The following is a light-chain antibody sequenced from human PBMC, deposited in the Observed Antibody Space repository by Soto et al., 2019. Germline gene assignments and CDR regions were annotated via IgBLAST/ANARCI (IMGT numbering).Light chain of an antibody. V-gene: IGKV1-9*01. CDR1: QGISSF. CDR3: QQLYIFPLT. CDR2: AAS. J-gene: IGKJ5*01. Sequence: DIHLTQSPSFLSASVGDRVTITCRASQGISSFLAWYQQKPGKAPNFLMYAASTLQSGVPSRFSGGESGTEYTLTISSLQPEDSATYYCQQLYIFPLTFGQGTRLEIK.